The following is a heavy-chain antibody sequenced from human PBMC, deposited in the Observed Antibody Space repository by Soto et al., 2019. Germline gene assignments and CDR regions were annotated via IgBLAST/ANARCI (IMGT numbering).Heavy chain of an antibody. J-gene: IGHJ2*01. V-gene: IGHV4-34*01. CDR3: ARMAGPWYFDL. CDR1: GGSFSGFY. CDR2: INHSGSS. Sequence: SETLSLTCAVHGGSFSGFYWTWIRQPPGKGLEWIGEINHSGSSNYNPPLKSRVTMSLDTSRNQFSLSLNSVTAADTAVYYCARMAGPWYFDLWGRGTMVTVSS.